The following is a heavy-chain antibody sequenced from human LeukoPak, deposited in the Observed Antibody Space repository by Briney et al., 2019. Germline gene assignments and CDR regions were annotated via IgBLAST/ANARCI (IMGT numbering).Heavy chain of an antibody. CDR2: ISAYNGNT. V-gene: IGHV1-18*01. Sequence: ASVKVSCKASDYTFTKYGITWVRQAPGQGLEWMGWISAYNGNTDYAQKLQGRVTMTTDTSTSTAYMELRSLRSDDTAVYYCARTAQYGSSWSDYWGQGTLVTDSS. D-gene: IGHD6-13*01. CDR1: DYTFTKYG. J-gene: IGHJ4*02. CDR3: ARTAQYGSSWSDY.